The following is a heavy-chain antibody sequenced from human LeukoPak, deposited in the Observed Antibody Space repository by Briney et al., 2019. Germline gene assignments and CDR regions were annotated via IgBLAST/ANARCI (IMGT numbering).Heavy chain of an antibody. CDR2: ISGSGGST. J-gene: IGHJ6*02. D-gene: IGHD1-26*01. V-gene: IGHV3-23*01. CDR1: GFTFSNYA. CDR3: AKAELARYYYYGMDV. Sequence: GGSPRLSCAASGFTFSNYAMSWVRQAPGKGLEWVSAISGSGGSTYYADSVKGRFTISRDNSKNTLYLQMNSLRAEDTAVYYCAKAELARYYYYGMDVWGQGTTVTVSS.